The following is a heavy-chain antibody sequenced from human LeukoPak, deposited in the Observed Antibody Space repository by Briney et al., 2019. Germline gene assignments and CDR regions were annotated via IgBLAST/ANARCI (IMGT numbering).Heavy chain of an antibody. CDR1: GFNFNKYD. V-gene: IGHV3-23*01. J-gene: IGHJ4*02. CDR2: ITGRSDKT. CDR3: AKGGWLDD. Sequence: GGSLRLSCAASGFNFNKYDMTWARQAPGKGLEWVSTITGRSDKTYYTDSVKGRFVTSRDNSKDTLYLQMSSLRAEDTALYYCAKGGWLDDLGQGALVTVSS. D-gene: IGHD6-19*01.